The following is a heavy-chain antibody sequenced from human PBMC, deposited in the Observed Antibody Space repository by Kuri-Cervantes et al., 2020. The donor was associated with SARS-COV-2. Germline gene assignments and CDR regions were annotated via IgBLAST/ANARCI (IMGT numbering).Heavy chain of an antibody. D-gene: IGHD1-26*01. Sequence: ASVKVSCKASGYTFTSYGISWVRQAPGQGLEWMGWISAYNGNTNYAQRLQGRVTMTTDTSTSTAYMELRSLRSEDTAVYYCARGGSEYSGSPPDAFDIWGQGTMVTVSS. CDR1: GYTFTSYG. V-gene: IGHV1-18*01. CDR3: ARGGSEYSGSPPDAFDI. CDR2: ISAYNGNT. J-gene: IGHJ3*02.